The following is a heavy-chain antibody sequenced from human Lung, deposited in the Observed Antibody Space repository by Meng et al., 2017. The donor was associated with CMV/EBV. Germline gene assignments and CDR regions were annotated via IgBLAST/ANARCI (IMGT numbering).Heavy chain of an antibody. CDR1: GYTFTDYY. CDR2: INPNCGTT. V-gene: IGHV1-46*01. D-gene: IGHD3-3*01. CDR3: ARSPTITIFGVIRTSYFDY. J-gene: IGHJ4*02. Sequence: ASVKVSXKTSGYTFTDYYVHWVRQAPGQGLEWMGIINPNCGTTRYAQKFQGRVTMTRDTSTSTVYMELSSLRSEDTAVYYCARSPTITIFGVIRTSYFDYWGQRTLVTVSS.